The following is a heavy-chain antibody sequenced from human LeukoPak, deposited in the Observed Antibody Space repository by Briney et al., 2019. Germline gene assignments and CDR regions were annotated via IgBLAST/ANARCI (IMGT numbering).Heavy chain of an antibody. CDR1: GGSISSYY. CDR2: IYYSGST. Sequence: SETLSLTCTVSGGSISSYYWSWIRQPPGKGLEWIGYIYYSGSTNYNPSLKSRVTISVDTSKNQFSLKLSSVTAADTAVYYCARALYGSGSYYNAWFDPWGQGTLVTVSS. CDR3: ARALYGSGSYYNAWFDP. V-gene: IGHV4-59*01. J-gene: IGHJ5*02. D-gene: IGHD3-10*01.